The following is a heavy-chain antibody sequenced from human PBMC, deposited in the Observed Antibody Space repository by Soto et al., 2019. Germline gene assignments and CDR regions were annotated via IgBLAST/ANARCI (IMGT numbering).Heavy chain of an antibody. V-gene: IGHV1-18*04. CDR3: ARESYHYYDSSGYYPFDY. CDR1: GYTFTGYY. J-gene: IGHJ4*02. Sequence: ASVKVSCKASGYTFTGYYMHWVRQAPGQGLEWMGWISAYNGNTNYAQKLQGRVTMTTDTSTSTAYMELRSLRSDDTAVYYCARESYHYYDSSGYYPFDYWGQGTLVTVSS. CDR2: ISAYNGNT. D-gene: IGHD3-22*01.